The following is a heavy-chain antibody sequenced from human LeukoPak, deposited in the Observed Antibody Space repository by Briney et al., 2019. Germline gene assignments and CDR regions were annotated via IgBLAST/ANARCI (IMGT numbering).Heavy chain of an antibody. CDR2: IIPIFGTA. J-gene: IGHJ4*02. D-gene: IGHD6-13*01. CDR1: GGTFSSYA. CDR3: ARTRASIAALDY. Sequence: GSSVKVSCKASGGTFSSYAISWVRQAPGQGLEWMGGIIPIFGTANYAQKFQGRVTITTDESTSTAYMELSSLRSEDTAVYYCARTRASIAALDYWGQGTLVTVSS. V-gene: IGHV1-69*05.